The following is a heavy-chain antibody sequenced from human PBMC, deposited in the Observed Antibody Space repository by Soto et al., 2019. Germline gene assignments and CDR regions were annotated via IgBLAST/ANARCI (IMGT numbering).Heavy chain of an antibody. D-gene: IGHD3-22*01. CDR3: AREDYYYDSSGPKNWFDP. CDR2: INPNSGGT. Sequence: QVPLVQSGAEVKKPGASVKVSCKASGYTFTGYYMHWVRQAPGQGLEWMGWINPNSGGTNYAQKFQGRVTMTRDTSISTAYMELSRLRSDDTAVYYCAREDYYYDSSGPKNWFDPWGQGTLVTVSS. CDR1: GYTFTGYY. V-gene: IGHV1-2*02. J-gene: IGHJ5*02.